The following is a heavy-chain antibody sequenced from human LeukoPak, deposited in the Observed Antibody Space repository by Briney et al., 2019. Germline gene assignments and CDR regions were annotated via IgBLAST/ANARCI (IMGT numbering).Heavy chain of an antibody. Sequence: ASVKVSCKASGYTFTSYGINWVRQAPGQGLEWMGWISAYNGNTNYAQKLQGRVTMTTDTSTSTAYMELRSLRSDDTAVYYCARKEWLVRQGDAFDIWGQGTMVTVSS. CDR3: ARKEWLVRQGDAFDI. D-gene: IGHD6-19*01. CDR2: ISAYNGNT. V-gene: IGHV1-18*01. CDR1: GYTFTSYG. J-gene: IGHJ3*02.